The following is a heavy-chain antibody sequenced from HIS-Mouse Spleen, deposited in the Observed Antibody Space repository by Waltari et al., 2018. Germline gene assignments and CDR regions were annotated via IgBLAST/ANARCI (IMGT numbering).Heavy chain of an antibody. CDR2: ISYDGSNK. Sequence: QVQLVESGGGVVQPGRSLRPCCAASGFTFSSYGMHWVRQAPGKGLEWVAVISYDGSNKYYADSVKGRFTISRDNSKNTLYLQMNSLRAEDTAVYYCAKDKHHAFDYWGQGTLVTVSS. CDR1: GFTFSSYG. V-gene: IGHV3-30*18. J-gene: IGHJ4*02. CDR3: AKDKHHAFDY.